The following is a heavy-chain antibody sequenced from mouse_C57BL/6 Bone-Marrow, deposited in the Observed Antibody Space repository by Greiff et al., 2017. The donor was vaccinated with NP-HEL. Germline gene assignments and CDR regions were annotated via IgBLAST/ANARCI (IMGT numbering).Heavy chain of an antibody. Sequence: QVQLQQSGPELVKPGASVKLSCKASGYAFSSSWMNWVKQRPGKGLEWIGRIYPGDGDTNYNGKFKGKATLTADKSSSTAYMQLSSLTSEDSAVYFCARSLVSPFAYWGQGTLVTVSA. CDR3: ARSLVSPFAY. V-gene: IGHV1-82*01. J-gene: IGHJ3*01. D-gene: IGHD1-1*02. CDR2: IYPGDGDT. CDR1: GYAFSSSW.